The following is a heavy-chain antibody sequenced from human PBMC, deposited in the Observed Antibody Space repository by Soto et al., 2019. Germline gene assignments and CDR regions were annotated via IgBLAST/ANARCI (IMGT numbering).Heavy chain of an antibody. CDR1: GGSFSGYY. Sequence: SVTLSLTCAVYGGSFSGYYWSWIRQPPGKGLEWIGEINHSGSTNYNPSLKSRVTISVDTSKNQFSLKLSSVTAADTAVYYCAIGGGDIVVVPAAIPDAFDIWGQGTMVTVSS. D-gene: IGHD2-2*02. J-gene: IGHJ3*02. CDR2: INHSGST. V-gene: IGHV4-34*01. CDR3: AIGGGDIVVVPAAIPDAFDI.